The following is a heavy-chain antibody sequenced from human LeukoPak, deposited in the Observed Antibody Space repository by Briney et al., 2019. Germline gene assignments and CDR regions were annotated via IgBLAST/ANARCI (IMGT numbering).Heavy chain of an antibody. D-gene: IGHD3-22*01. CDR2: INHSGST. CDR1: GGSFSGYY. CDR3: ARAAHYYDSSGYYYGPLDY. J-gene: IGHJ4*02. V-gene: IGHV4-34*01. Sequence: PSETLSLTCAVYGGSFSGYYWSWIRQPPGKGLEWIGEINHSGSTNYNPSLKSRVTISADTSKNQFSLKLSSVTAADTAVYYCARAAHYYDSSGYYYGPLDYWGQGTLVTVSS.